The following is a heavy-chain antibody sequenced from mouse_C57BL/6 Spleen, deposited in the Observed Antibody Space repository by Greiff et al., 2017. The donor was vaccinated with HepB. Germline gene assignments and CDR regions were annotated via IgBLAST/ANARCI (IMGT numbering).Heavy chain of an antibody. CDR3: ARRGTDYYWYFDV. D-gene: IGHD2-13*01. Sequence: QVQLQQSGAELVKPGASVKLSCKASGYTFTSYWMQWVKQRPGQGLEWIGEIDPSDSYTNYNQKFKGKATLTVDTSSSTAYMQLSSLTSEDSAVYYCARRGTDYYWYFDVWGTGTTVTVSS. CDR1: GYTFTSYW. V-gene: IGHV1-50*01. CDR2: IDPSDSYT. J-gene: IGHJ1*03.